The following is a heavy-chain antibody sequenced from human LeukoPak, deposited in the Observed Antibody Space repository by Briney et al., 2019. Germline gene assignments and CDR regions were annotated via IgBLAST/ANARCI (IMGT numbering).Heavy chain of an antibody. D-gene: IGHD3-10*01. CDR2: ISGSGGST. CDR1: GFTFSSYA. V-gene: IGHV3-23*01. CDR3: ARYGSGGVIPYYYYYMDV. J-gene: IGHJ6*03. Sequence: GGSLRLSCAASGFTFSSYAMSWVRQAPGKGLEWVSAISGSGGSTYYADSVKGRFTISRDNSKNTLYLQMSSLRAEDTAVYYCARYGSGGVIPYYYYYMDVWGKGTTVTVSS.